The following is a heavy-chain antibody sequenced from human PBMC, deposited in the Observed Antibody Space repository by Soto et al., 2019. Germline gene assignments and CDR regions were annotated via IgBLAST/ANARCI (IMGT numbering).Heavy chain of an antibody. D-gene: IGHD1-26*01. V-gene: IGHV3-13*01. CDR2: IGTAGDT. J-gene: IGHJ3*02. CDR1: GFTFSSYD. CDR3: ASSTGGGSHYSDFDI. Sequence: PGGSLRLSCAASGFTFSSYDMHWVRQATGKGLEWVSAIGTAGDTYYPGSVKGRFTISRENAKNSLYLQMNSLRAEDTAVYYCASSTGGGSHYSDFDIWGQGPMVSVAS.